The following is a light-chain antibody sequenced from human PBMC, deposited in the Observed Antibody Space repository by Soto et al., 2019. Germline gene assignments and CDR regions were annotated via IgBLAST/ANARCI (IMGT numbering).Light chain of an antibody. Sequence: QYVLTQPPSASGTPGQRVTISCSGSSSNIGSNFIYWYPQLPGTAPKLLIYRNNERPSGVPDRFSGSKSGTSASLAISGLRSEDEADYHCAAWDDSLSGVVFGGGTKLTVL. CDR2: RNN. CDR3: AAWDDSLSGVV. CDR1: SSNIGSNF. J-gene: IGLJ2*01. V-gene: IGLV1-47*01.